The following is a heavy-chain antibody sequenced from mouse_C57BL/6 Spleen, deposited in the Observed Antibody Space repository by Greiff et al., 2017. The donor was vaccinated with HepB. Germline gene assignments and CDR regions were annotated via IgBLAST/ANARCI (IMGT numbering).Heavy chain of an antibody. J-gene: IGHJ2*01. CDR1: GYTFTSYW. CDR3: ARDLDDYGFDY. Sequence: VQLQQPGAELVKPGASVKLSCKASGYTFTSYWMHWVKQRPGQGLEWIGMIHPNSGSTKYNEKFKSKATLTVDKSSSTAYMQLSSLTSEDSAVYYCARDLDDYGFDYWGQGTTLTVSS. CDR2: IHPNSGST. V-gene: IGHV1-64*01. D-gene: IGHD2-4*01.